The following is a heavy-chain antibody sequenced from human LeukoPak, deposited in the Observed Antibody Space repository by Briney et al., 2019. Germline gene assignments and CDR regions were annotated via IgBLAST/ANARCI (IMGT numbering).Heavy chain of an antibody. CDR1: GFTFSSYW. J-gene: IGHJ6*02. D-gene: IGHD3-22*01. Sequence: GGSLRLSCAASGFTFSSYWMRWVRQAPGEGLWWVSRINSDGSSTSYADSVKGRFTISRDNAKNTLYLQMNSLRAEDTAVYYCARDPVAGYYSYGMDVWGQGTTVTVSS. CDR2: INSDGSST. CDR3: ARDPVAGYYSYGMDV. V-gene: IGHV3-74*01.